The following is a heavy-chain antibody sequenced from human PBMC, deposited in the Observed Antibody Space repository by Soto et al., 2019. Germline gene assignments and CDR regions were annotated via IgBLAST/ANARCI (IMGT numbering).Heavy chain of an antibody. J-gene: IGHJ4*02. D-gene: IGHD2-21*02. CDR3: ARSIVVVTALDY. V-gene: IGHV1-3*05. CDR2: INAGNGNT. Sequence: QVQLVQSGAEEKKPGASVKDSCKASGYTFTSYAMHWVRQAPGQRLEWMGWINAGNGNTKYSQKFQGRVTITRDTSVSTAYMELSSLRSEDTAVYYCARSIVVVTALDYWGEGTLVTVAS. CDR1: GYTFTSYA.